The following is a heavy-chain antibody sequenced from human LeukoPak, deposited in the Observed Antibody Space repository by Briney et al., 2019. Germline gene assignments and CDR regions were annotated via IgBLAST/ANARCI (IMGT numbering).Heavy chain of an antibody. D-gene: IGHD3-16*01. Sequence: PGGSLRLSCAASGFTVSSNYMSWVRQAPGKGLEWVSVIYSGGSTYYADSVKGRFTISRDNSKNTLYLQMNSLRAEDTAVYYCASADYGARSKEYWGQGTLVTASS. CDR3: ASADYGARSKEY. CDR2: IYSGGST. J-gene: IGHJ4*02. CDR1: GFTVSSNY. V-gene: IGHV3-53*01.